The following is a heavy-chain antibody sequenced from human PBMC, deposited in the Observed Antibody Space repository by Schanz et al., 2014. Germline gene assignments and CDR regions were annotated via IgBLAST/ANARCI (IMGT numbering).Heavy chain of an antibody. V-gene: IGHV3-23*01. CDR3: AKGRFGELSAFDI. CDR2: ISGRDGST. D-gene: IGHD3-10*01. CDR1: GFTFSAYA. Sequence: EVQLLESGGGLVQPGGSLRLSCAASGFTFSAYAMTWVRQIPGKGLEWVSAISGRDGSTYYADSVRGRFTISRDNSKNTLYLQMNSLRAEDTAVYYCAKGRFGELSAFDIWGQGTMXTVSS. J-gene: IGHJ3*02.